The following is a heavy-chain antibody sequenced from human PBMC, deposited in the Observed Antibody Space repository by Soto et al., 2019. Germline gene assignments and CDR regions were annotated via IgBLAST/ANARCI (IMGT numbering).Heavy chain of an antibody. V-gene: IGHV4-38-2*01. CDR3: ARGLWELLLFDY. Sequence: SETLSLTCAVSGYSISSGYYWGWFRQPPGKXLEXXGXFXHXGXXXXXXSLKSRVTISVDTSKNQFSLKLSSVTDADTAVYYCARGLWELLLFDYWGQGTLVTV. J-gene: IGHJ4*02. D-gene: IGHD1-26*01. CDR2: FXHXGXX. CDR1: GYSISSGYY.